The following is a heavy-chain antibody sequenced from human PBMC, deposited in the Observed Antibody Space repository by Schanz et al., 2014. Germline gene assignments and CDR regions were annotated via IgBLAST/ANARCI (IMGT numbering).Heavy chain of an antibody. J-gene: IGHJ5*02. D-gene: IGHD2-15*01. CDR1: GYTFTSYS. CDR2: IISILGIP. Sequence: QVQLVQSGAEVKKPGASVKVSCKASGYTFTSYSMHWVRQAPGQGLEWMGRIISILGIPNYAQKFQGRVTFTADKSTSTAYMELSSLRSDDTAVYYCARGRGCTGGSCYSWFDLWGQGTLVTVAS. V-gene: IGHV1-69*04. CDR3: ARGRGCTGGSCYSWFDL.